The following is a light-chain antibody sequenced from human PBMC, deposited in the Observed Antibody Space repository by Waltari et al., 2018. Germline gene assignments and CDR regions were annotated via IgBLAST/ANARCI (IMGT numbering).Light chain of an antibody. CDR2: EVS. CDR3: SSYAGSKVV. V-gene: IGLV2-8*01. J-gene: IGLJ1*01. Sequence: QSALTQPPSASGSPGQSVTISCTGTSSDVGAYNDVSWYQQHPGKAPKLMIYEVSKRPSGVPDRFSGSKSGNTASLTVSGLQAEDEADYYCSSYAGSKVVFGTGTKVTVL. CDR1: SSDVGAYND.